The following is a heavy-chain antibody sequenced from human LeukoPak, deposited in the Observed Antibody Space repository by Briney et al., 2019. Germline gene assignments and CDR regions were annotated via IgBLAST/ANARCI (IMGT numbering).Heavy chain of an antibody. CDR1: GGSFSGYY. CDR3: ARGRKLWFGELPYYYYYGMDV. D-gene: IGHD3-10*01. CDR2: INHSGST. J-gene: IGHJ6*02. V-gene: IGHV4-34*01. Sequence: SETLSLTCAVYGGSFSGYYWSWIRQPPGKGLEWIGEINHSGSTNYNPSLKSRVTISVDTSKNHFSLKLSSVTAADTAVYYCARGRKLWFGELPYYYYYGMDVWGQGTTVTVSS.